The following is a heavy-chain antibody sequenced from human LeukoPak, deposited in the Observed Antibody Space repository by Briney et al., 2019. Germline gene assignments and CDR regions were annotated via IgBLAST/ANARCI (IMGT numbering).Heavy chain of an antibody. D-gene: IGHD2/OR15-2a*01. CDR1: GFTFNTYA. J-gene: IGHJ4*02. CDR3: AKDGSLSFQRPAY. V-gene: IGHV3-30*04. CDR2: ISYDGSNK. Sequence: GGSLRLSCAASGFTFNTYAMHWVRQAPGKGLEWVAVISYDGSNKYYADSVKGRFTISRDNSKNTLYLQMNSLRAEDTAVYYCAKDGSLSFQRPAYWGQGTLVTVSS.